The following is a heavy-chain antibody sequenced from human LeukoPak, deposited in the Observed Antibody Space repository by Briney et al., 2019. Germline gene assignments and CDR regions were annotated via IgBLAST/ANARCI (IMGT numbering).Heavy chain of an antibody. CDR3: ARGPYSYDSSGAFDI. V-gene: IGHV4-61*02. Sequence: TSETLSLTCTVSGDSISSGDYYWSWIRQPAVKGLEWIGRISSSGSTNYNPSLKSRVTISVDTSKNQFSLKLSSVTAADTAVYFCARGPYSYDSSGAFDIWGQGTMVTVSS. D-gene: IGHD3-22*01. CDR1: GDSISSGDYY. J-gene: IGHJ3*02. CDR2: ISSSGST.